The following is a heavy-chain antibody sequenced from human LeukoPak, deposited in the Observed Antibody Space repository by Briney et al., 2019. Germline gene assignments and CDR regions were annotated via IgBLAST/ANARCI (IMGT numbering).Heavy chain of an antibody. V-gene: IGHV3-23*01. CDR3: AKLPTTGWYAGGNWFDP. CDR1: GFTFSNYA. CDR2: ISGSGGDI. J-gene: IGHJ5*02. Sequence: PGGSLRLSCAASGFTFSNYAMTWVCQAPGKGLEWVSLISGSGGDIRYADSVRGRFSISRDNSKNTLYLQMNSLRAEDTAVFYCAKLPTTGWYAGGNWFDPWGQGTLVTVSS. D-gene: IGHD6-19*01.